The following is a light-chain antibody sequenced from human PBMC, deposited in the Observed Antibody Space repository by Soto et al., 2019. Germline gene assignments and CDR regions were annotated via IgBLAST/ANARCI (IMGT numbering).Light chain of an antibody. V-gene: IGKV1-6*01. CDR2: TAS. CDR3: LQDYSYPYT. J-gene: IGKJ2*01. Sequence: AIQMTQSPSSLSASVGDRLTITCRASQGIRNDLGWYQQKQGKAPKLLIYTASSLQSGVPSRFSCIGSGTDFTLTLSSLQPEDFATYYCLQDYSYPYTFGQGTKLEIK. CDR1: QGIRND.